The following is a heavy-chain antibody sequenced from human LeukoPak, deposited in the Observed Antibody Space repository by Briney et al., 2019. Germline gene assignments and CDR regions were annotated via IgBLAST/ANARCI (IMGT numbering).Heavy chain of an antibody. CDR1: GLTFSNAW. V-gene: IGHV3-15*01. J-gene: IGHJ4*02. Sequence: GGSLRLSCAVSGLTFSNAWMTWVRQAPGKGLEWVGRIKNKADGGTTDYAAPVKGRFTISRDDSKNTLYLQMNSLKTEDTAMYYCTTDDPFKRPWGQGTLVTVSS. CDR2: IKNKADGGTT. D-gene: IGHD5-24*01. CDR3: TTDDPFKRP.